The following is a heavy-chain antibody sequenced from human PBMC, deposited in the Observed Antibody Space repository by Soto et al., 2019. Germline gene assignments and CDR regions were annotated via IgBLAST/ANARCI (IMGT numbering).Heavy chain of an antibody. CDR2: INPSGGST. Sequence: XSVKVSCKASGYPFTSYYMHWVRQAPGQGLEWMGIINPSGGSTSYAQKFQGRVTMTRDTSTSTVYMELSSLRSEDTAVYYCATVNYGYYGMDVWGQGTTVTVSS. CDR3: ATVNYGYYGMDV. CDR1: GYPFTSYY. V-gene: IGHV1-46*01. D-gene: IGHD4-17*01. J-gene: IGHJ6*02.